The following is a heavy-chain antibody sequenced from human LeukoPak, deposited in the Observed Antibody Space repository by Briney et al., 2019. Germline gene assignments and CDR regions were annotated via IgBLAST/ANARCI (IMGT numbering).Heavy chain of an antibody. CDR1: GGSFSGYY. CDR3: ARLAGTFYYYYYMDV. V-gene: IGHV4-39*01. Sequence: SETLSLTCGVYGGSFSGYYWGWIRQPPGKGLEWIGSIYYSGSTYYNPSLKSRVTISVDTSKNQFSLKLSSVTAADTAVYYCARLAGTFYYYYYMDVWGKGTTVTVSS. CDR2: IYYSGST. D-gene: IGHD1-7*01. J-gene: IGHJ6*03.